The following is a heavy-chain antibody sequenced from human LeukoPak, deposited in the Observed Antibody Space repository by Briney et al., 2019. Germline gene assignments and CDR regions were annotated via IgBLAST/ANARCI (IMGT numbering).Heavy chain of an antibody. CDR1: GYTFTSYG. Sequence: ASVKVSCKASGYTFTSYGISGVRQAPGQGLEWMGWISAYNGNTDYEQELQSRVTMTTETSTSTAYVELRSLRSDGTAVYYCARDRGDIVVVPAASLRLTGDAFDIWGQGTMVTVSS. CDR2: ISAYNGNT. D-gene: IGHD2-2*01. J-gene: IGHJ3*02. V-gene: IGHV1-18*01. CDR3: ARDRGDIVVVPAASLRLTGDAFDI.